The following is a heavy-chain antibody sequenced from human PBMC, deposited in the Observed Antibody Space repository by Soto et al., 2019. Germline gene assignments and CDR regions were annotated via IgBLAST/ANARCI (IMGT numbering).Heavy chain of an antibody. CDR2: INPSGGSK. CDR3: ARGMNYYDSSRHEYFQH. V-gene: IGHV1-46*01. J-gene: IGHJ1*01. CDR1: GYTFTSYY. D-gene: IGHD3-22*01. Sequence: ASVKVSCKASGYTFTSYYMHWVRQAPGQGLERMGIINPSGGSKSYAQKFQGRVTMTRDTSTSTVYMELSSLRSEDTAVYYCARGMNYYDSSRHEYFQHWGEGTLVTVTS.